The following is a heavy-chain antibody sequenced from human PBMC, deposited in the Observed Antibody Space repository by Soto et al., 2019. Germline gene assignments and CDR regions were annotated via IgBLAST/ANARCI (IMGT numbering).Heavy chain of an antibody. CDR1: GGTFSSYA. CDR3: ARDPGPFISARPNFWVY. CDR2: IIPIFGTA. J-gene: IGHJ4*02. Sequence: QVQLVQSGAEVKKPGSSVKVSCKASGGTFSSYAISWVRQAPGQGLEWMGGIIPIFGTANYAQKFQGRVTITADESTITAYMELSSLRSEDTAVYYCARDPGPFISARPNFWVYWGQGTLVTVSS. V-gene: IGHV1-69*01. D-gene: IGHD6-6*01.